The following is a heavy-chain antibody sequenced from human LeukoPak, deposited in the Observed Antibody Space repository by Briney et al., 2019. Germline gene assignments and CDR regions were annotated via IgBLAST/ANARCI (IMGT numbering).Heavy chain of an antibody. Sequence: PSETLSLTCAVYGGSFSGYYWSWIRQPPGKGLEWIGEINHSGSTNYNPSLKSRVTISVDTSKNQFSLKLSSVTAADTAVYYCARHSRLRFLEWSITPTEFFDYWGQGTLVTVSS. D-gene: IGHD3-3*01. CDR2: INHSGST. CDR1: GGSFSGYY. CDR3: ARHSRLRFLEWSITPTEFFDY. V-gene: IGHV4-34*01. J-gene: IGHJ4*02.